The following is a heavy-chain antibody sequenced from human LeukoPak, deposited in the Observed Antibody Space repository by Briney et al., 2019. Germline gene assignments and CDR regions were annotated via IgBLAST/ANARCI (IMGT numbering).Heavy chain of an antibody. V-gene: IGHV1-69*13. D-gene: IGHD6-6*01. CDR2: IIPIFGTA. J-gene: IGHJ4*02. Sequence: GASVKVSSKASGGTFSSYAISWVRQAPGQGLEWMGGIIPIFGTANYAQKFQGRVTITADESTSTAYMELSSLRSEDTAVYYCARVQQLVLDYWGQGTLVTVSS. CDR1: GGTFSSYA. CDR3: ARVQQLVLDY.